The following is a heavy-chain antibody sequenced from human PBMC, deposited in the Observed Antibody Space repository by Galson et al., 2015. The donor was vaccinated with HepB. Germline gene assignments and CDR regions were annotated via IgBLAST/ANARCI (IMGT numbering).Heavy chain of an antibody. D-gene: IGHD6-13*01. CDR2: IKQDGSEK. CDR3: AREKGSTNYYGMDV. CDR1: GFTFSSYW. J-gene: IGHJ6*02. Sequence: SLRLSCAASGFTFSSYWMSWVRQAPGKGLEWVANIKQDGSEKYYVDSVKGRFTISRDNAKNSLYLQMNSLRAEDTAVYHCAREKGSTNYYGMDVWGQGTTVTVSS. V-gene: IGHV3-7*03.